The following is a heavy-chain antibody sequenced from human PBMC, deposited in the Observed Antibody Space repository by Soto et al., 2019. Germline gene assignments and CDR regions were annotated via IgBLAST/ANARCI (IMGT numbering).Heavy chain of an antibody. CDR3: ATIDSSGYYYGMDV. J-gene: IGHJ6*02. CDR2: MNPNSGNT. CDR1: GYTFTSYD. D-gene: IGHD3-22*01. Sequence: ASVKVSCKASGYTFTSYDINWVRQATGQGLEWMGWMNPNSGNTDYAQKLQGRVTMTRNTSISTAYMELSRLRSDDTAVYYCATIDSSGYYYGMDVWGQGTTVTVSS. V-gene: IGHV1-8*01.